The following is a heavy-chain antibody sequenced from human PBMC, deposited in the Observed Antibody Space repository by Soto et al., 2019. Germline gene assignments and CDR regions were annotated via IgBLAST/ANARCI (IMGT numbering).Heavy chain of an antibody. CDR1: GGAFRGFY. D-gene: IGHD3-3*01. V-gene: IGHV4-34*01. CDR2: INHVGIT. CDR3: ARAHDFWGRRKQPIDS. Sequence: SDTLSLTCAVSGGAFRGFYWTWIRQSPGKGLEWLGDINHVGITNYNPSLKSRVSIPVDTSKSQFSLKLSSVTAAETAVYSCARAHDFWGRRKQPIDSWGQGTLVTVSS. J-gene: IGHJ4*02.